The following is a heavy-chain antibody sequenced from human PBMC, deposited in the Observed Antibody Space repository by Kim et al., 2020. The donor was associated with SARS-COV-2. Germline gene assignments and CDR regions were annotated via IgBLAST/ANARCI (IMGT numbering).Heavy chain of an antibody. CDR3: VRYSAYHFGS. D-gene: IGHD5-12*01. V-gene: IGHV4-39*07. CDR2: ISSSGST. J-gene: IGHJ5*02. Sequence: SETLSLTCNVSGASITDGNYYWGWIREAPGKGLEWIGSISSSGSTYYSPSLKSRVSISRSTSKNQFSLNLVSVTAADTALYGCVRYSAYHFGSWGQGILLTVSS. CDR1: GASITDGNYY.